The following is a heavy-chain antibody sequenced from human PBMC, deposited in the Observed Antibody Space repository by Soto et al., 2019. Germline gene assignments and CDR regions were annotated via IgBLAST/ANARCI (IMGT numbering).Heavy chain of an antibody. V-gene: IGHV4-31*03. Sequence: SETLSLTCTVSGGSISSGGYYLSWIRQHPGKGLEWIGYIYYSGSTYYNPSLKSRVTISVDTSKNQFSLKLTSVTAADTAVYYCARWRFEGYNWFDPWGQGTLVTVSS. CDR3: ARWRFEGYNWFDP. CDR2: IYYSGST. CDR1: GGSISSGGYY. J-gene: IGHJ5*02. D-gene: IGHD3-16*01.